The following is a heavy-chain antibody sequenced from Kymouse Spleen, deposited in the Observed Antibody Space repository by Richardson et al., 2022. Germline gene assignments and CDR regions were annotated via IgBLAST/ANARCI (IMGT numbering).Heavy chain of an antibody. D-gene: IGHD3-10*01. CDR3: ARPLWFGDYYYYGMDV. J-gene: IGHJ6*02. Sequence: QLQLQESGPGLVKPSETLSLTCTVSGGSISSSSYYWGWIRQPPGKGLEWIGSIYYSGSTYYNPSLKSRVTISVDTSKNQFSLKLSSVTAADTAVYYCARPLWFGDYYYYGMDVWGQGTTVTVSS. V-gene: IGHV4-39*01. CDR2: IYYSGST. CDR1: GGSISSSSYY.